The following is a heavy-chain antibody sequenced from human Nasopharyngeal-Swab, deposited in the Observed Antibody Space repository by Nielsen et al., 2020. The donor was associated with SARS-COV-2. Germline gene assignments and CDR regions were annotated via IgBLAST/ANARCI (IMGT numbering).Heavy chain of an antibody. CDR2: ISGSGGST. CDR3: ARDPHNYYGSGSYYFAFDI. J-gene: IGHJ3*02. D-gene: IGHD3-10*01. CDR1: GFTFRCYA. V-gene: IGHV3-23*01. Sequence: GESLKTSCAAFGFTFRCYAMSWVPQAPGKGLEWVSAISGSGGSTYYADPVKGRFTISRDNSKNTLYLQMNSLGAEATAVYYCARDPHNYYGSGSYYFAFDIWGQGTMVTVSS.